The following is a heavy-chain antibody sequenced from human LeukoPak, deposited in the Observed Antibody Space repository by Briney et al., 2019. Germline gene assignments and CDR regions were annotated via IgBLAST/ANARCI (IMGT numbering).Heavy chain of an antibody. D-gene: IGHD2-2*01. CDR2: IIPIFGTA. J-gene: IGHJ6*02. CDR3: ARGGYCSSTSCNYYYYYGMDV. Sequence: GASVKVSCKASGDTFSSYAISWVRQAPGQGLEWMGGIIPIFGTANYAQKFQGRVTITADESTSTAYMELSSLRSEDTAVYYCARGGYCSSTSCNYYYYYGMDVWGQGTTVTVSS. CDR1: GDTFSSYA. V-gene: IGHV1-69*13.